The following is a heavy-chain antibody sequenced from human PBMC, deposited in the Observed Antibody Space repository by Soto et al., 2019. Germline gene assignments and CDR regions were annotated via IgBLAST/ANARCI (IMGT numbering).Heavy chain of an antibody. CDR1: GYTFTSYD. CDR2: MNPNSGNT. Sequence: ASVKVSCKASGYTFTSYDINWVRQATGQGLEWMGWMNPNSGNTGYAQKFQGRVTMTRNTSISTAYMELSSLRSEDTAVYYCARNRMVRGDNWFDPWGQGTLVTVSS. D-gene: IGHD3-10*01. J-gene: IGHJ5*02. V-gene: IGHV1-8*01. CDR3: ARNRMVRGDNWFDP.